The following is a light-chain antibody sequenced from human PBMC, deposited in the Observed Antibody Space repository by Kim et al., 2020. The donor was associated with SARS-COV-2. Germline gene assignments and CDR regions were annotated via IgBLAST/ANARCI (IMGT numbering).Light chain of an antibody. J-gene: IGLJ3*02. Sequence: QSALTQPASVSGSPGQSITISCTGTSSDVGAYNYVSWYHQHPGKAPKLMIYDVSERPSGVSNRFSGSKSGNTASLTLSGLQAEDEADYYCSSYARGSTLVFGGGTQLTVL. V-gene: IGLV2-14*01. CDR1: SSDVGAYNY. CDR2: DVS. CDR3: SSYARGSTLV.